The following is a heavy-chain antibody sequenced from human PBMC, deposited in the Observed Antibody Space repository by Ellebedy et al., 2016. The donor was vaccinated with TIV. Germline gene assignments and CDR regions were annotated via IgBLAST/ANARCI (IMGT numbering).Heavy chain of an antibody. CDR3: AVESGFGGYTPRLSWFDP. Sequence: SETLSLTCTVSGGSISSGDYYWSWIRQPPGKGLEWIGYIYYSGTTYYNPSLKSRGTISVDTSKNQFSLKLSSVTAADTAVYYCAVESGFGGYTPRLSWFDPWGQGTLVTVSS. CDR2: IYYSGTT. J-gene: IGHJ5*02. CDR1: GGSISSGDYY. V-gene: IGHV4-30-4*01. D-gene: IGHD3-10*01.